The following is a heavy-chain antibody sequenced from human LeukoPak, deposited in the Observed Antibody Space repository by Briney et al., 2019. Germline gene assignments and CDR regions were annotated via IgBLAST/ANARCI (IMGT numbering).Heavy chain of an antibody. D-gene: IGHD3-16*01. CDR3: ARLGGPNAFDI. Sequence: GGSLRLSCAASGFTFSSYSMNWVRQAPGQGLEWVSSISSSSSYIYYADSVKGRFTISRDNAKNSLYLQMNSLRAEDTAVYYCARLGGPNAFDIWGQGTMVTVSS. CDR2: ISSSSSYI. V-gene: IGHV3-21*01. J-gene: IGHJ3*02. CDR1: GFTFSSYS.